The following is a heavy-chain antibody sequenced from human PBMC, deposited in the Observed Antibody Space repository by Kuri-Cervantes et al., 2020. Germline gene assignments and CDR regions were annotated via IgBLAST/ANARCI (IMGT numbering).Heavy chain of an antibody. Sequence: ETLSLTCAASGFTFSSYAMSWVRQAPGKGLEWVSAISGSGGSTYYADSVKGRFTISRDNSKNSLYLQMNSLRAEDTAVYYCARDRGYNWNVEWFDPWGQGTLVTVSS. CDR1: GFTFSSYA. CDR2: ISGSGGST. J-gene: IGHJ5*02. CDR3: ARDRGYNWNVEWFDP. V-gene: IGHV3-23*01. D-gene: IGHD1-1*01.